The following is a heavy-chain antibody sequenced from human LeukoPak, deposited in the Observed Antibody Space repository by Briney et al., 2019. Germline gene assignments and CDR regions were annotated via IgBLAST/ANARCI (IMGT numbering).Heavy chain of an antibody. V-gene: IGHV3-7*03. Sequence: GGSLRLSCAASGFTFSSYWMSWVRQAPGKGLEWVANIKQDGSEKYYVDSVKGRFTISRDNAKNSLYLQMNSLRAEDTAVYYCARVGNYYDSSGYYLSFDHWGQGTLVTVSS. D-gene: IGHD3-22*01. J-gene: IGHJ4*02. CDR3: ARVGNYYDSSGYYLSFDH. CDR1: GFTFSSYW. CDR2: IKQDGSEK.